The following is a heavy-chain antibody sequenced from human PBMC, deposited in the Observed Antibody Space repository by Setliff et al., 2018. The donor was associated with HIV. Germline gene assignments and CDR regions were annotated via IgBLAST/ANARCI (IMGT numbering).Heavy chain of an antibody. V-gene: IGHV4-34*01. CDR3: ARDRSNWNYGKNYMDV. CDR2: INHSGST. Sequence: SETLSLTCAVYGESVSGYYWSWIRQPPGKGLEWIGEINHSGSTNYNPSLKSRVTISVDTPKSQFSLKLTSVTAADTAVYYCARDRSNWNYGKNYMDVWGKGTTVTVSS. J-gene: IGHJ6*03. CDR1: GESVSGYY. D-gene: IGHD1-7*01.